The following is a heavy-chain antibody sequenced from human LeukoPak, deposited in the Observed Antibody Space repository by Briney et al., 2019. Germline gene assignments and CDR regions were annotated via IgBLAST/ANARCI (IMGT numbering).Heavy chain of an antibody. CDR3: AREHWDFDY. J-gene: IGHJ4*02. D-gene: IGHD7-27*01. CDR1: GFTFSNYA. V-gene: IGHV3-23*01. Sequence: GGSLRLSCAASGFTFSNYAMTWVRQAPGKGLEWVSGISGSGVSTYYGDSVKGRFTISRDNSKNTLYLQMNSLRAGDTAIYYCAREHWDFDYWGQGTLVTVSS. CDR2: ISGSGVST.